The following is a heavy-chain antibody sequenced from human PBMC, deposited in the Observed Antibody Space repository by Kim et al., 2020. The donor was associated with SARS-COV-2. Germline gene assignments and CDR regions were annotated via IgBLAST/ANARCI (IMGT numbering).Heavy chain of an antibody. J-gene: IGHJ6*02. CDR2: INPSGGST. D-gene: IGHD3-22*01. CDR1: GYTFTSFY. V-gene: IGHV1-46*01. Sequence: ASVKVSCKASGYTFTSFYMHWVRQAPGQGLEWMGIINPSGGSTSYAQKFQGRVTMTRDTSTSTVYMELSSLRSEDTAVYYCARASGITMIVVVTAFGMDDWGQGTTVTVSS. CDR3: ARASGITMIVVVTAFGMDD.